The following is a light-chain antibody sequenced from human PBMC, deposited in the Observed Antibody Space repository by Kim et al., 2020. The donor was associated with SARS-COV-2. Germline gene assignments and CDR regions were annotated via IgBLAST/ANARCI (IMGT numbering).Light chain of an antibody. J-gene: IGLJ1*01. V-gene: IGLV2-14*03. CDR1: SSDVGGYNY. CDR2: DVS. CDR3: SSYTSSIPYV. Sequence: GQSITISCTGTSSDVGGYNYVSWYQQHPGKAPKLMIYDVSNRPSGVSTRFSGSKSGNTASLTISGLQAEDEADYYCSSYTSSIPYVFGTGTKVTVL.